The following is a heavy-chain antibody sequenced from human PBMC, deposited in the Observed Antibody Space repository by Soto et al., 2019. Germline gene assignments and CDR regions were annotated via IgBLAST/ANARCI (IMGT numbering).Heavy chain of an antibody. CDR1: AFTFRSYA. CDR3: AKVRPLRDGTSTSCRGAFDI. V-gene: IGHV3-23*01. Sequence: EEQLLESGGGLVRPGGSLRLSCAASAFTFRSYAMSWVGQAPGKGLEWVSAITASADTTYYADSVKGRFTISIDNSKNTLYLRMNSRRAEDTAVYYCAKVRPLRDGTSTSCRGAFDIWGQGTMVTVS. D-gene: IGHD2-2*01. CDR2: ITASADTT. J-gene: IGHJ3*02.